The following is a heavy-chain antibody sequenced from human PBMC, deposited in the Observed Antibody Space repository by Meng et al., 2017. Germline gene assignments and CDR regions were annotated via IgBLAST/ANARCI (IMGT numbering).Heavy chain of an antibody. V-gene: IGHV1-2*06. CDR2: INPNSGGT. D-gene: IGHD6-19*01. Sequence: VKVSCKASGYTFTGYYMHWVRQAPGQGLEWMGRINPNSGGTNYAQKFQGRVTMTRDTSISTAYMELSRLRSDDTAVYYCARSPPVDSSGWYHYWGQGTLVTVSS. CDR3: ARSPPVDSSGWYHY. J-gene: IGHJ4*02. CDR1: GYTFTGYY.